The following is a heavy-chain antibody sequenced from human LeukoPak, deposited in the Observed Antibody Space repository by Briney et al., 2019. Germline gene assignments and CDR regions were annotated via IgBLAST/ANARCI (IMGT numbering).Heavy chain of an antibody. CDR1: GFSFSSYT. CDR2: ITKSGGTI. D-gene: IGHD1-7*01. CDR3: ARGINYAFDI. V-gene: IGHV3-48*02. Sequence: PGGSLRLSCAASGFSFSSYTMNWVRQAPGKGLEWVSHITKSGGTIYHADSVKGRFTISRDNAKNSLYLQMNSLRDEDTAVYYCARGINYAFDIWGQGTMVTVSS. J-gene: IGHJ3*02.